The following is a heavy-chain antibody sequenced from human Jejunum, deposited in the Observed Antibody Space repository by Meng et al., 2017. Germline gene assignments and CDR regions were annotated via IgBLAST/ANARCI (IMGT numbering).Heavy chain of an antibody. CDR1: GFTFNLYG. Sequence: QVQLVESGGCVVHPGVSLRLSCAASGFTFNLYGMQWVRQAPGKGLEWVSIITSAGSHRYYGDSVKGRFTISRDDSQNMVYLQMNSLRPEDTAVYYCALKGDFDNWGQGTMVTVSS. V-gene: IGHV3-30*03. J-gene: IGHJ4*02. CDR3: ALKGDFDN. CDR2: ITSAGSHR.